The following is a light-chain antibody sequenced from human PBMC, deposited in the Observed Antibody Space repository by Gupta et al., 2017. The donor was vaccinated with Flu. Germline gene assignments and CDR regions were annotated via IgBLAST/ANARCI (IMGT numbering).Light chain of an antibody. Sequence: QTVMSQPPSASESPGQRITISCTGDDSNIRNNYVHWYQQVPGTAPRLVVYSNNKRPLGVPDRFSGSKSGTSASLAISGLRPEDEGIYYCAAWDDILNGGMFGGGTKLTVL. CDR3: AAWDDILNGGM. CDR1: DSNIRNNY. V-gene: IGLV1-47*02. CDR2: SNN. J-gene: IGLJ3*02.